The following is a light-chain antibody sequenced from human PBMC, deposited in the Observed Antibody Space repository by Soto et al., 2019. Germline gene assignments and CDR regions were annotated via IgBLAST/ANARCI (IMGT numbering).Light chain of an antibody. V-gene: IGKV1-33*01. J-gene: IGKJ2*01. CDR1: QDISNY. Sequence: DIQMTQSPSSLSASVGERVTITCQARQDISNYLNWYQQKPWKAPKLLIYDASKLETGVPSRFSRSGSVTDFTINISSLQPEDIATYYCQQYDNLPYTFGQGNKLEIK. CDR2: DAS. CDR3: QQYDNLPYT.